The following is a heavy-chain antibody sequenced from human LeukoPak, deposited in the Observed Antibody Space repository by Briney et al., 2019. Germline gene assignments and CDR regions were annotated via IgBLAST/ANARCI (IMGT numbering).Heavy chain of an antibody. V-gene: IGHV4-39*01. J-gene: IGHJ4*02. CDR2: IYYSGST. CDR1: GGSISSSSYY. D-gene: IGHD2-21*01. Sequence: SETLSLTCTVSGGSISSSSYYWGWIRQHPGKGLEWIGSIYYSGSTYYNPSLKSRVTISVDTSKNQFSLKLSSVTAADTAVYYCATYYRASSFDYWGQGTLVTVSS. CDR3: ATYYRASSFDY.